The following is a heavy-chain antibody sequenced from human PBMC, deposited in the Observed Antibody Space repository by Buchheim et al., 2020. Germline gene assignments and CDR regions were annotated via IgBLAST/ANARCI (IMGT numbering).Heavy chain of an antibody. Sequence: EVQLVESGGGLVQPGGSLRLSCAASGFTFSSYWMSWVRQAPGKGLEWVANIKQDGSEKYYVDSVKGRFTISRENDKNSLYLQMNSLRAADTAVYYCASSSSSWYRAFDYWGQGTL. V-gene: IGHV3-7*01. CDR1: GFTFSSYW. CDR2: IKQDGSEK. J-gene: IGHJ4*02. D-gene: IGHD6-13*01. CDR3: ASSSSSWYRAFDY.